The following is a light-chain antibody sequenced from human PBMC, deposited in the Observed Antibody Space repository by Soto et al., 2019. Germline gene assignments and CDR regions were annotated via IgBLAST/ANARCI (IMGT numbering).Light chain of an antibody. CDR3: QQYNSYWT. Sequence: DIQITQSPSSLSATVGDRVTITCRASQTIGKYLNWYQQKPGKAPKLLIYDASSLESGVPSRFSGSGSGTEFTLTISSLQPDDFATYYCQQYNSYWTFGQGTKVDIK. V-gene: IGKV1-5*01. CDR2: DAS. J-gene: IGKJ1*01. CDR1: QTIGKY.